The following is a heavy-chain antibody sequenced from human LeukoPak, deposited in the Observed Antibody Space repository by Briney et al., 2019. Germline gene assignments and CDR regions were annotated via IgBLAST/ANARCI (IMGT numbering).Heavy chain of an antibody. J-gene: IGHJ4*02. V-gene: IGHV1-2*02. CDR3: ARDLGWSTSH. D-gene: IGHD3-3*01. Sequence: ASVKVSCKVSGYTLTELSMHWVRQAPGQGLEWMGWINPTGGTTYAQKFQDRVTMTRDTSINTAYMELSGLRSDDTAVYYCARDLGWSTSHWGQGTLVTVSS. CDR1: GYTLTELS. CDR2: INPTGGT.